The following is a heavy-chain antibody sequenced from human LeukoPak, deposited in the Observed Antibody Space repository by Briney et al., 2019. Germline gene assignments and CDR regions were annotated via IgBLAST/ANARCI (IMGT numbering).Heavy chain of an antibody. Sequence: SETLSLTCTVSGGSISSFYWSWIRQPPGKGLEWIGYIYYSGSTNYNPSLKSRVTISVDTSKNQFSLKLSSVTAADTAVYYCARDGRAYSSGWRYYFDYWGQGTLVTVSS. D-gene: IGHD6-19*01. J-gene: IGHJ4*02. CDR2: IYYSGST. V-gene: IGHV4-59*01. CDR1: GGSISSFY. CDR3: ARDGRAYSSGWRYYFDY.